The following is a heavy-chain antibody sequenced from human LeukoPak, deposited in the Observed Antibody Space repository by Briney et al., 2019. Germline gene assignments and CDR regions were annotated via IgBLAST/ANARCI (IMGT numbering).Heavy chain of an antibody. V-gene: IGHV3-48*03. CDR1: GFTFSSYE. CDR3: ARDGGGYDFWSGYYTDYYYGMDV. Sequence: GGSLRLSCAASGFTFSSYEMNWVRKAPGKGLEWVSYISSSGSNIYYADSVKGRFTIFRDNAKNSLYLQINSLRAEATAVYYCARDGGGYDFWSGYYTDYYYGMDVWGQGTTVTVSS. J-gene: IGHJ6*02. D-gene: IGHD3-3*01. CDR2: ISSSGSNI.